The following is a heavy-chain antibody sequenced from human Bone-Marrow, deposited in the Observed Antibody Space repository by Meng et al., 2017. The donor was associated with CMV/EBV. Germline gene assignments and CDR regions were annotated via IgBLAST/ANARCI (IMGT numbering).Heavy chain of an antibody. D-gene: IGHD1-26*01. CDR3: ARSNDRVGVNRYSGAVHFDY. Sequence: GESLKISCAASGFTFSSYWMSWVRQAPGKGLEWVAVISYDGTNEYYADSVKGRFTISRDNSKNTVYLQMNSLRTEDTAVFYCARSNDRVGVNRYSGAVHFDYWGRGTLVTVYS. J-gene: IGHJ4*02. CDR2: ISYDGTNE. V-gene: IGHV3-30-3*01. CDR1: GFTFSSYW.